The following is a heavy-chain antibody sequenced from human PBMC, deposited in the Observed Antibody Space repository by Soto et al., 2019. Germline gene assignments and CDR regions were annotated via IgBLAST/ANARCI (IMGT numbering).Heavy chain of an antibody. CDR3: ARSNSGYYKWFDP. Sequence: GGSINSGGYSWTWIRQPPGKGLEWIANIYYSGSTYYNPSLKSRVTISVDTSKNQFSLKLNSVTAADTAVYYCARSNSGYYKWFDPWGQGTLVTVSS. CDR1: GGSINSGGYS. CDR2: IYYSGST. V-gene: IGHV4-30-2*03. J-gene: IGHJ5*02. D-gene: IGHD3-22*01.